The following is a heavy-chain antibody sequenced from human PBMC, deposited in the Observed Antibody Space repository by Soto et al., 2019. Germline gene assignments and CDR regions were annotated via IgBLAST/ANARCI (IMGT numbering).Heavy chain of an antibody. CDR3: XXXXXXXXAP. CDR1: GYTFTSYG. V-gene: IGHV1-18*01. Sequence: QVQLVQSGAEVKKPGASVKVSCKASGYTFTSYGISWVRQAPGQGLEWMGWISAYNGNTNYAQKLQGRVTMTTDTXTSTXXXXXXXXXXXXXXXXXXXXXXXXXXAPWGQGTLVTVSS. CDR2: ISAYNGNT. J-gene: IGHJ4*02.